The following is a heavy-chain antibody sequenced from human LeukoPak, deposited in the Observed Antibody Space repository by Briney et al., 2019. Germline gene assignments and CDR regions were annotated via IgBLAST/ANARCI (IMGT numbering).Heavy chain of an antibody. CDR2: ISGSGGST. J-gene: IGHJ4*02. CDR3: AKCGSGWYLYFDY. D-gene: IGHD6-19*01. V-gene: IGHV3-23*01. Sequence: PGGSLRLSCAVSGFTFSSYAMSWVRQAPGKGLEWVSAISGSGGSTYYADSVKGRFTISRDNSKNTLYLQMNSLRAEDTAVYYCAKCGSGWYLYFDYWGQGTLVTVSS. CDR1: GFTFSSYA.